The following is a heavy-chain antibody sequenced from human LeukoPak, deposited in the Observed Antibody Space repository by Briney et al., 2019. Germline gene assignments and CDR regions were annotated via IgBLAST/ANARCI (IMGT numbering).Heavy chain of an antibody. Sequence: GGSLRLSCAASGLTLSNSAMGWVRQAPGKGLEWVSVISRSGENTYYADSVKGRFTISRDNSKNTLYLQMNSLRAEDTAVYYCARDMAVVAADGTTFDYLGQGTLVTVSS. CDR3: ARDMAVVAADGTTFDY. CDR2: ISRSGENT. J-gene: IGHJ4*02. CDR1: GLTLSNSA. V-gene: IGHV3-23*01. D-gene: IGHD2-15*01.